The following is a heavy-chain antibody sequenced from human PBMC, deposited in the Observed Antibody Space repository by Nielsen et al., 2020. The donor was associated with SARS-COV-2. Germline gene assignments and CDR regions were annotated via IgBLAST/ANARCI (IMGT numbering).Heavy chain of an antibody. CDR3: AKDGPRVNSGSYDDYYYMDV. CDR1: GFTFSSYG. D-gene: IGHD1-26*01. Sequence: GESLKISCAASGFTFSSYGMHWVRQAPGKGLEWVAVISYDGSNKYYADSVKGRFTISRDNSKNTLYLQMNSLRAEDTAVYYCAKDGPRVNSGSYDDYYYMDVWGKGTTVTVSS. V-gene: IGHV3-30*18. J-gene: IGHJ6*03. CDR2: ISYDGSNK.